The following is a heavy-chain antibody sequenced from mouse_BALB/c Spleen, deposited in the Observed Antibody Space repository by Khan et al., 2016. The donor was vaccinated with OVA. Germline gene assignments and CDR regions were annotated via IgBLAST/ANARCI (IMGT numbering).Heavy chain of an antibody. CDR3: ARENYYGSSHYAMDY. CDR2: ISPGSGTP. V-gene: IGHV1S41*01. Sequence: DLVKPGASVKLSCKASGYTFTSYWINWIKQRPGQGLEWIGRISPGSGTPYYNEMFKGKATLTVDISSNTAYIQLSSLSSEDSAVYVVARENYYGSSHYAMDYGGQGTSVTVSS. D-gene: IGHD1-1*01. J-gene: IGHJ4*01. CDR1: GYTFTSYW.